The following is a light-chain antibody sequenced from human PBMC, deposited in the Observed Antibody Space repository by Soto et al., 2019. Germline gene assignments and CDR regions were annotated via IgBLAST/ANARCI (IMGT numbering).Light chain of an antibody. Sequence: DIHMTQSPSTLSASVRDRVTITCRASQSISSWLAWYQQKPGKAPKLLIYKASSLESGVPSRFSGSGSGTEFTLTISSLQPDDFATYYCQQYNSFSWTFGQGTKV. V-gene: IGKV1-5*03. CDR3: QQYNSFSWT. J-gene: IGKJ1*01. CDR2: KAS. CDR1: QSISSW.